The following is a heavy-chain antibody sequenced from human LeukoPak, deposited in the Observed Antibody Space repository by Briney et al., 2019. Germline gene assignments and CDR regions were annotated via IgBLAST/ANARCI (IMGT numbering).Heavy chain of an antibody. CDR3: AKDHRGEQLWYTYSFDP. V-gene: IGHV3-30*02. Sequence: PGGSLRLSCAASGFIFRSNGMHWVRQAPGKGLEWVAFIRYDGSDKYYADSVKGRFTISRDNSKNTLYLQMNSLRAEDTAVYYCAKDHRGEQLWYTYSFDPWGQGTLVTVSS. CDR2: IRYDGSDK. J-gene: IGHJ5*02. CDR1: GFIFRSNG. D-gene: IGHD5-18*01.